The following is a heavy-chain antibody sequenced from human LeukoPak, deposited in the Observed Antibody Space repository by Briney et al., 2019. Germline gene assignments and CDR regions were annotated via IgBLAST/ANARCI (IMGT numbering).Heavy chain of an antibody. D-gene: IGHD3-10*01. Sequence: ASVKVSCKVSGYTLTELSMHWVRQAPGKGLEWMGGFDPEDGETIYAQKFQGRVTMTEDTSTDTAYMELSSLRSEDTAVYYCATFSIYGSGSYSYYYYMDVWGKGTTVTVSS. V-gene: IGHV1-24*01. J-gene: IGHJ6*03. CDR2: FDPEDGET. CDR1: GYTLTELS. CDR3: ATFSIYGSGSYSYYYYMDV.